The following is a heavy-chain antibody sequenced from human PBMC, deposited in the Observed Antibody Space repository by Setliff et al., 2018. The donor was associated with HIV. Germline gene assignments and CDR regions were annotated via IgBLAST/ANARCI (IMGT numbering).Heavy chain of an antibody. CDR2: LNHSGNI. Sequence: PSETLSLTCAVYGETFNGYFWTWIRQSPGKGLEWIGELNHSGNINQNPSLRSGFTLSVDTSKNHFSLRLTSVTAADTAVYYCARGSPMVRGVITPFDYWGQGTLVTVSS. CDR3: ARGSPMVRGVITPFDY. J-gene: IGHJ4*02. CDR1: GETFNGYF. V-gene: IGHV4-34*01. D-gene: IGHD3-10*01.